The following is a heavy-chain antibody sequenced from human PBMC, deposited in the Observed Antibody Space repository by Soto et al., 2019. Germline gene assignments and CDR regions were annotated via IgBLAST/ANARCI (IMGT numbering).Heavy chain of an antibody. CDR2: INWKGGST. J-gene: IGHJ6*03. CDR3: AIVVGYSYYMDV. D-gene: IGHD6-6*01. V-gene: IGHV3-20*01. CDR1: GFTFDDYG. Sequence: EEQLVESGGGVVGPGGSLRLSCAASGFTFDDYGMSWVRQAPGKGLEWVSRINWKGGSTEYADSVKGRFTISRDNAKNSLYLQMNSLRAEDTSLYHCAIVVGYSYYMDVWGKVTTVTVSS.